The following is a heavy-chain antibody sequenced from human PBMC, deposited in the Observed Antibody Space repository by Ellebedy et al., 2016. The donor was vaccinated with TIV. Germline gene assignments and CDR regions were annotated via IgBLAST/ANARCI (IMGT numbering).Heavy chain of an antibody. CDR1: GGSISSRSYY. D-gene: IGHD2-15*01. J-gene: IGHJ4*02. V-gene: IGHV4-39*01. Sequence: PGGSLRLSCTVSGGSISSRSYYWGWLRQPPGTGLEWIGSIYYSGKTYYNPSLESRVTISVDTTKNQFSLRLSSVTAADTSVYYCARHRDGGVVALAARNYYFDDWGQGTLVTVSS. CDR3: ARHRDGGVVALAARNYYFDD. CDR2: IYYSGKT.